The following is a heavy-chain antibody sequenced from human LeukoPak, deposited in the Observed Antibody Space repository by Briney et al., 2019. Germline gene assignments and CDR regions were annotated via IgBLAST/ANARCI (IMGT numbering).Heavy chain of an antibody. CDR3: AREGYCSGGSCYSRNYYYYMDV. D-gene: IGHD2-15*01. V-gene: IGHV4-59*01. J-gene: IGHJ6*03. CDR2: IYYSGST. Sequence: SETLSLTCTVSGGSISSYYWSWIRQPPGRGLEWIGYIYYSGSTNYNPSLKSRVTISADTSNNQFSLKLSSVTAADTAVYYCAREGYCSGGSCYSRNYYYYMDVWGKGTTVTVSS. CDR1: GGSISSYY.